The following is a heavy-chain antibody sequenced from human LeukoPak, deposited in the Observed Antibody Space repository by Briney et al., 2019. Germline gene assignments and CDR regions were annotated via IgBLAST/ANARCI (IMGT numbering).Heavy chain of an antibody. CDR2: IYYTGST. D-gene: IGHD5-12*01. J-gene: IGHJ4*02. CDR1: GGSISSYY. V-gene: IGHV4-59*01. Sequence: SATLSLTCTVSGGSISSYYCSWIRQPPVKGLEWIGYIYYTGSTNYNPSLKSRVTISVDTSKNQFSLKLSSVTAADTAVYYCAGGLRLEYLYDYWGQGTLVTVSS. CDR3: AGGLRLEYLYDY.